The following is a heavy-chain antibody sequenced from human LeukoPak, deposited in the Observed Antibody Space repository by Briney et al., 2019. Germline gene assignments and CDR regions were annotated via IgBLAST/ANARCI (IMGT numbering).Heavy chain of an antibody. CDR3: ARDAGYYDTWFDP. CDR1: GYTFTGYY. J-gene: IGHJ5*02. CDR2: INPNSGGT. D-gene: IGHD3-22*01. Sequence: ASVKVSCKASGYTFTGYYMHWVRQAPRQGLEWMGRINPNSGGTNYAQKFQGRVTMTRDTSISTAYMELSRLRSDDTAVYYCARDAGYYDTWFDPWGQGTLVTVSS. V-gene: IGHV1-2*06.